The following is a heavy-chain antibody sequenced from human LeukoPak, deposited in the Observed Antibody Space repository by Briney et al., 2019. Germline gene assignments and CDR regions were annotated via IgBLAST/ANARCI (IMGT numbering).Heavy chain of an antibody. J-gene: IGHJ4*02. D-gene: IGHD3-3*01. CDR2: INTDGSST. V-gene: IGHV3-74*01. CDR3: ARPAYYDFWSGYSGYFDY. Sequence: GGSLRLSCAASGFTFSSYWMHWVRQAPGKGLVWVSRINTDGSSTSYADSVKGRFTISRDNAKNTLYLQMNSLRAEDTAVYYCARPAYYDFWSGYSGYFDYWGQGTLVTVSS. CDR1: GFTFSSYW.